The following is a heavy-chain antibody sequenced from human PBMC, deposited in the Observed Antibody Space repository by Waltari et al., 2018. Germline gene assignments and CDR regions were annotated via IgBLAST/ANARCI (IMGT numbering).Heavy chain of an antibody. J-gene: IGHJ6*02. CDR3: ARCEVPAAIRSGGTYYYYGMDV. D-gene: IGHD2-2*01. V-gene: IGHV1-2*02. CDR2: INPNSGGT. CDR1: GYTFTGYY. Sequence: QVQLVQSGAEVKKPGASVKVSCKASGYTFTGYYMHWVRQAPGQGLEWMGWINPNSGGTNYAQKFQGRVTMTRDTSISTAYMELSRLGSDDTAVYYCARCEVPAAIRSGGTYYYYGMDVWGQGTTVTVSS.